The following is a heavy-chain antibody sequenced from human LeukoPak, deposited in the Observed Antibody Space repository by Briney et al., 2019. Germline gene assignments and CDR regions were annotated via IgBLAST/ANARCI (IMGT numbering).Heavy chain of an antibody. J-gene: IGHJ6*04. CDR3: ARSPQRQWFGELLPHNYYGMDI. CDR1: GFTFSSYG. Sequence: GGSLRLSCAASGFTFSSYGMHWVRQAPGKGLEWVAVISYDGSNKYYADSVKGRFTISRDNSKNTLYLQMNSLRAEDTAVYYCARSPQRQWFGELLPHNYYGMDIWGKGTTVTVSS. CDR2: ISYDGSNK. D-gene: IGHD3-10*01. V-gene: IGHV3-30*03.